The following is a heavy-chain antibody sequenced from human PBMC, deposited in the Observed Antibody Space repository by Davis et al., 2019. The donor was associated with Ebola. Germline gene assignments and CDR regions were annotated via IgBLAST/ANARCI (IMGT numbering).Heavy chain of an antibody. Sequence: SVQVSCKASGGTFSSYAISWVRQAPGQGLEWMGGIIPIFGTANYAQKFQGRVTITADESTSTAYMELSSLRSEDTAVYYCARYSSGWDDYYGMDVWGQGTTVTVSS. CDR3: ARYSSGWDDYYGMDV. V-gene: IGHV1-69*13. CDR1: GGTFSSYA. D-gene: IGHD6-19*01. CDR2: IIPIFGTA. J-gene: IGHJ6*02.